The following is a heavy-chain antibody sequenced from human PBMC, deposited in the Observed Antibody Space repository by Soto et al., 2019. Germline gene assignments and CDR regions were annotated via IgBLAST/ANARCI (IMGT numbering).Heavy chain of an antibody. CDR2: ISSSSSYI. CDR3: ARETDCSSTSCYGGYYYYYMDV. J-gene: IGHJ6*03. V-gene: IGHV3-21*01. D-gene: IGHD2-2*01. Sequence: GSLRLSCAASGFTFSSYSMNWVRQAPGKGLEWVSSISSSSSYIYYADSVKGRFTISRDNAKNSLYLQMNSLRAEDTAVYYCARETDCSSTSCYGGYYYYYMDVWGKGTTVTVSS. CDR1: GFTFSSYS.